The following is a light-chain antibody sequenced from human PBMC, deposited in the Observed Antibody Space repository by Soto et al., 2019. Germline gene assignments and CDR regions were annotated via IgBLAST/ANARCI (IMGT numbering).Light chain of an antibody. CDR2: DVS. Sequence: QSALTQPASVSGSPGQSIAISCTGTSSDVGGYKYVSWYQQYPGKAPKLMIYDVSNRPSGVPDRFSGSKSGNTASLTISGLQSEDEADYYCSSYTSYTSYGFGTGTKLTVL. CDR3: SSYTSYTSYG. CDR1: SSDVGGYKY. J-gene: IGLJ1*01. V-gene: IGLV2-14*01.